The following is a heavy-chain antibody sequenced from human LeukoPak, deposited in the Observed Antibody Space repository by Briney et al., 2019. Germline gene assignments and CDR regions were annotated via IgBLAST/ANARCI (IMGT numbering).Heavy chain of an antibody. D-gene: IGHD3-3*01. CDR1: GGTFSSYA. CDR3: ATSGVVLHYFDY. Sequence: SVKVSCKASGGTFSSYAISWVRQAPGQGLEWMGRIIPILGIANYAQKFQGRVTITADKSTSTAYMELSSLRSEDTAVYYCATSGVVLHYFDYWGQGTLVTVSS. J-gene: IGHJ4*02. V-gene: IGHV1-69*04. CDR2: IIPILGIA.